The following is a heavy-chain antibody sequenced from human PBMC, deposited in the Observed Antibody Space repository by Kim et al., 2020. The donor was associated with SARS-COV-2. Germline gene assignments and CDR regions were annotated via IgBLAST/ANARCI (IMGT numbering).Heavy chain of an antibody. Sequence: SETLSLTCAVYGGSFSGYYWSWIRQPPGKGLEWIGEINHSGSTNYNPSLKSRVTISVDTSKNQFSLKLSSVTAADTAVYYCASIKKVAAAGILRDAFDIWGQGTMVTVSS. J-gene: IGHJ3*02. V-gene: IGHV4-34*01. D-gene: IGHD6-13*01. CDR1: GGSFSGYY. CDR2: INHSGST. CDR3: ASIKKVAAAGILRDAFDI.